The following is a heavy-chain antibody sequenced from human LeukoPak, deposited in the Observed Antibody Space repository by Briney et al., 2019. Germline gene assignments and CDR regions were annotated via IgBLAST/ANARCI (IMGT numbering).Heavy chain of an antibody. J-gene: IGHJ6*03. D-gene: IGHD2-21*01. Sequence: GGSLRLSCAASGFTFSSYAMSWVRQAPGKGLEWVSGISGSGAGTHYADSVKGRFTISRDNSKNTLYLQMNSLRAEDTALYYCAKDTWQFAPDYYYYMDVWGKGTTVTVSS. CDR3: AKDTWQFAPDYYYYMDV. CDR1: GFTFSSYA. CDR2: ISGSGAGT. V-gene: IGHV3-23*01.